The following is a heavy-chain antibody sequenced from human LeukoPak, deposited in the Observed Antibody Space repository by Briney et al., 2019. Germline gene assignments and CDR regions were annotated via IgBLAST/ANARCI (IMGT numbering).Heavy chain of an antibody. V-gene: IGHV3-30*02. D-gene: IGHD2-15*01. Sequence: GGSLRLSCAASGFTFSSYGIHWVRQAPGKGLEWVAFIQYDGSNEYYVDSVKGRFTISRDNSKNTLYLQMNSLKTEDTAVHYCTRLRGERASGDYWGQGTLVTVSS. J-gene: IGHJ4*02. CDR2: IQYDGSNE. CDR1: GFTFSSYG. CDR3: TRLRGERASGDY.